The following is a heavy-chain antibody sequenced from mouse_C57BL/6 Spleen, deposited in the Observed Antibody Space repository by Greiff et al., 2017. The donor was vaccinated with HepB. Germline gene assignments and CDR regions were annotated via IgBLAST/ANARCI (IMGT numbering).Heavy chain of an antibody. Sequence: QVQLQQSGPELVKPGASVKISCKASGYAFSSSWMNWVKQRPGKGLEWIGRIYPGDGDTNYNGKFKGKATLTADKSSSTAYMQLSSLTSEDSAVYFCAREGLVANYFDYWGQGTTLTVSS. V-gene: IGHV1-82*01. J-gene: IGHJ2*01. CDR2: IYPGDGDT. CDR3: AREGLVANYFDY. D-gene: IGHD1-1*01. CDR1: GYAFSSSW.